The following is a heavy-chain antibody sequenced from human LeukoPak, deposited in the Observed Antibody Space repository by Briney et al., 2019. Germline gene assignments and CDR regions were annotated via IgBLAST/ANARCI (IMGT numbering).Heavy chain of an antibody. CDR3: ARSCSSTSCYEGYYYYYYYMDV. CDR1: GGSISSYY. CDR2: IYYSGST. Sequence: NPSETLSLTCTVSGGSISSYYWSWIRQPPGKGLEWIGYIYYSGSTNYNPSLKSRVTISVDTSKNQFSLKLSSVTAADTAVYYCARSCSSTSCYEGYYYYYYYMDVWGKGTTVTVSS. J-gene: IGHJ6*03. D-gene: IGHD2-2*01. V-gene: IGHV4-59*01.